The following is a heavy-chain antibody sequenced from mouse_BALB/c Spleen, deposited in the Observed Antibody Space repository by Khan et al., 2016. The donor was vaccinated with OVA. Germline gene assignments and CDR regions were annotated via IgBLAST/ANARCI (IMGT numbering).Heavy chain of an antibody. CDR1: GFSLTDYG. J-gene: IGHJ4*01. V-gene: IGHV2-6-5*01. Sequence: QVQLKQSGPGLVAPSQSLSITCTVSGFSLTDYGVSWIRQPPGKGLEWLGVIWGGGSTYYNSALKSRLSISKDNSKSQVFLKMSSLQTDDTAMYYCAKEVWSYYYALDYWGQGTSVTVSS. CDR2: IWGGGST. CDR3: AKEVWSYYYALDY.